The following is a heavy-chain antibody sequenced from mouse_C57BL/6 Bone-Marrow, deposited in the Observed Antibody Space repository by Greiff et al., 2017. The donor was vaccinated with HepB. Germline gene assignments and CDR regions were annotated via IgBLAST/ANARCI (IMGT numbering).Heavy chain of an antibody. CDR2: ISYSGST. Sequence: EVMLLESGPGLAKPSQTLSLTCSVTGYSITSDYWNWIRKFPGNKLEYMGYISYSGSTYYNPSLKSRISITRDTSKNQYYLQLNSVTTEDTATYYCARWGYGNLGVYYAMDYWGQGTSVTVSS. V-gene: IGHV3-8*01. J-gene: IGHJ4*01. CDR3: ARWGYGNLGVYYAMDY. CDR1: GYSITSDY. D-gene: IGHD2-10*02.